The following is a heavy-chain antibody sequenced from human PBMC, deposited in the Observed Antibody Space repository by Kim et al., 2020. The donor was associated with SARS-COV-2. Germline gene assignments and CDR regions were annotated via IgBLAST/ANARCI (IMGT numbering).Heavy chain of an antibody. CDR3: ARGRELYDILSGYYGPYNMDV. CDR1: GYIFTSYA. J-gene: IGHJ6*02. CDR2: INAGNGNT. V-gene: IGHV1-3*01. D-gene: IGHD3-9*01. Sequence: ASVKVSCKASGYIFTSYAMHWVRQAPGQRLEWMGWINAGNGNTKYSQKFQGRVTITRDTSASTAYMELSSLRSEDTAVYYCARGRELYDILSGYYGPYNMDVWGQGTTVTVSS.